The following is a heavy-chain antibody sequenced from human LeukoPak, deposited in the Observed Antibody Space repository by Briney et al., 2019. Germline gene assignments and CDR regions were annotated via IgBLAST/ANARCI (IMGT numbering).Heavy chain of an antibody. CDR1: GFTFSSYW. Sequence: PGGCLRLSCAASGFTFSSYWMSWVREGPGKGLEWVANIKQDGSEKYYVDSVKGRFTISRDNAKNSLYLQMNSLRAEDTAVYYCARHSGTYFDYWGQGTLVTVSS. CDR3: ARHSGTYFDY. V-gene: IGHV3-7*01. D-gene: IGHD1-26*01. J-gene: IGHJ4*02. CDR2: IKQDGSEK.